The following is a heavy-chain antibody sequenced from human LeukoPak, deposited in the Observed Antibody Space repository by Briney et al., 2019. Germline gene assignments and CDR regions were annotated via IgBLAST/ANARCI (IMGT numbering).Heavy chain of an antibody. J-gene: IGHJ4*02. CDR1: GDSLSSNTYY. CDR3: ARHTGGWSPFDY. CDR2: VYYSGST. D-gene: IGHD6-19*01. V-gene: IGHV4-39*01. Sequence: SETLSLTCTVSGDSLSSNTYYWGWIRQPPGKGLAWIGSVYYSGSTYYNPSLESRVTISVDTSKNQFSLKLSSVTAADTAVYYCARHTGGWSPFDYWGQGTLVTVSS.